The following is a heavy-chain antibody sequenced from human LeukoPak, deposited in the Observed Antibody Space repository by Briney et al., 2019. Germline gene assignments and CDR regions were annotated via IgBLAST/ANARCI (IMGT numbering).Heavy chain of an antibody. Sequence: GGFLRLSCAASGFTFSSYSMNWVRQAPGKGLEWVSYISSSSSTIYYADSVKGRFTISRDNAKNSLYLQMNSLRDEDTAVYYCARDQGIIAARPDIDYWGQGTLVTVSS. CDR2: ISSSSSTI. D-gene: IGHD6-6*01. CDR3: ARDQGIIAARPDIDY. CDR1: GFTFSSYS. J-gene: IGHJ4*02. V-gene: IGHV3-48*02.